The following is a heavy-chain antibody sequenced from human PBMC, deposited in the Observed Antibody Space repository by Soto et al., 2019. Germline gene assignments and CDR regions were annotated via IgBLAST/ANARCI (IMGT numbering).Heavy chain of an antibody. CDR1: GFTFDDYA. V-gene: IGHV3-9*01. J-gene: IGHJ4*02. Sequence: GGSLRLSCAASGFTFDDYAMHWVRQAPGKGLEWVSGISWNSGSIGYADSVKGRFTISRDNAKNSLYLQMNSLRAEDTALYYCAKDANVNIVATITSGEFDYWGQGTLVTVSS. CDR3: AKDANVNIVATITSGEFDY. CDR2: ISWNSGSI. D-gene: IGHD5-12*01.